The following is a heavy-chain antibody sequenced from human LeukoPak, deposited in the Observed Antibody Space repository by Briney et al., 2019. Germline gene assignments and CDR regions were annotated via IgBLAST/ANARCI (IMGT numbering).Heavy chain of an antibody. CDR2: ISYDGSDK. D-gene: IGHD3-22*01. CDR1: RFTFSNYV. J-gene: IGHJ4*02. Sequence: GGSLRLSCAASRFTFSNYVMHWVRQAPGKGLEWVAVISYDGSDKYYADSVKGRFTISRDNSKNTLYLQMNSLRAEDTAVYYCAKVGYYDSSGHFDYWGQGTLVTVSS. CDR3: AKVGYYDSSGHFDY. V-gene: IGHV3-30*18.